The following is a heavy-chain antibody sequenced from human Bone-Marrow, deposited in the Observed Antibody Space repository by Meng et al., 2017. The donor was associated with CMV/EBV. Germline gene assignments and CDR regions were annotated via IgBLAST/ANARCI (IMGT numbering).Heavy chain of an antibody. CDR1: GITFSSYT. V-gene: IGHV3-21*01. D-gene: IGHD2-2*01. J-gene: IGHJ5*02. CDR3: AIYQLLSLNWFDP. Sequence: GESLKISCAASGITFSSYTINWVRQAPGKGLEWVSSISPSSTHIYYADSVKGRFTISRDNAKNSLYLQMRSLRAEDTAVYYCAIYQLLSLNWFDPWGQGTLVTVSS. CDR2: ISPSSTHI.